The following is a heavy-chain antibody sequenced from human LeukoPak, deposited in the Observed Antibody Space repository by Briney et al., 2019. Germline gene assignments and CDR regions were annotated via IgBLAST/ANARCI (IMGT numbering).Heavy chain of an antibody. V-gene: IGHV1-8*01. Sequence: ASVKVSCKASGYTSTSYDINWVRQATGQGLEWMGWMNPNSGNTGYAQKFQGRVTMTRNTSISTAYMELSSLRSEDTAVYYCARDGRVSGWYNWFDPWGQGTLVTVSS. CDR2: MNPNSGNT. CDR3: ARDGRVSGWYNWFDP. D-gene: IGHD6-19*01. J-gene: IGHJ5*02. CDR1: GYTSTSYD.